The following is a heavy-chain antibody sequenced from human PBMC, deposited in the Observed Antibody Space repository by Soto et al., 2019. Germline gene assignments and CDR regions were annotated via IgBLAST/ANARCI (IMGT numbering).Heavy chain of an antibody. CDR2: ISSSSSYI. D-gene: IGHD3-22*01. Sequence: PGGSLRLSCAASGFTFSSYSMNWVRQAPGKGLEWVSSISSSSSYIYYADSVKGRFTISRDNAKNSLYLQMNSLRAEDTAVYYCASYYDSSGYYAFDIWGQGTMVTVSS. CDR3: ASYYDSSGYYAFDI. J-gene: IGHJ3*02. V-gene: IGHV3-21*01. CDR1: GFTFSSYS.